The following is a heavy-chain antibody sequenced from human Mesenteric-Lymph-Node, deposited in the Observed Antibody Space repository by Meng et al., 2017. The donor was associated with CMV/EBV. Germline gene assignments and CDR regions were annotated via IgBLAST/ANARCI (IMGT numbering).Heavy chain of an antibody. CDR1: GGSYSGYY. J-gene: IGHJ4*02. D-gene: IGHD3-9*01. Sequence: QLQSHRWGAGLLKPSEALSVTCAVYGGSYSGYYWNWIRQSPGKGLEWIGEINHSGSTTYHPSFTSRIIISVDTSTNQISLNMSSVTAADTAVYYCARGSSYDILTGYFDYWGQGALVTVSS. CDR3: ARGSSYDILTGYFDY. CDR2: INHSGST. V-gene: IGHV4-34*01.